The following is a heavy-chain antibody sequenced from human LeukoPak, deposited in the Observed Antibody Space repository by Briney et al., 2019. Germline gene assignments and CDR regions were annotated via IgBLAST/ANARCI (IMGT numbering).Heavy chain of an antibody. CDR1: GYTFTSYG. CDR2: ISAYNGNT. D-gene: IGHD3-16*01. J-gene: IGHJ6*02. CDR3: ARDLWVDDGYYYYGMDV. V-gene: IGHV1-18*01. Sequence: GASVTVSCTASGYTFTSYGISWVRQAPGQGLEWMGWISAYNGNTNYAQKLQGRVTMTTDTSTSTAYMELRSLRSDDTAVYYCARDLWVDDGYYYYGMDVWGQGTTVTVSS.